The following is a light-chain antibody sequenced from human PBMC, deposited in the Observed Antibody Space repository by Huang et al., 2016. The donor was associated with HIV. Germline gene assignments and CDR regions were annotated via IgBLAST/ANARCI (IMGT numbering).Light chain of an antibody. Sequence: EIVMTQSPVTLAVSPGERATLSCRASQGVGSNLAWYQHKPGQAPRLLIYGVSTRATGIPARFSGSGSGTDFTLTVSSLQSEDFAVYYCQQYNNWPPVTFGGGTKVEIK. CDR1: QGVGSN. CDR3: QQYNNWPPVT. J-gene: IGKJ4*01. V-gene: IGKV3-15*01. CDR2: GVS.